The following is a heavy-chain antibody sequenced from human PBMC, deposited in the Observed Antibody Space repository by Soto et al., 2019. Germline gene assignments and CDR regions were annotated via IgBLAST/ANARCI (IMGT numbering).Heavy chain of an antibody. J-gene: IGHJ4*02. CDR1: GGSISSSSYY. D-gene: IGHD5-18*01. Sequence: SETLSLTCTVSGGSISSSSYYWGWIRQPPGKGLEWIGYIYYSGSTNYNPSLKSRVTISVDTSKNQFSLKLSSVTAADTAVYYCAREGYSYGLYYFDYRGQGTLVTVSS. CDR2: IYYSGST. CDR3: AREGYSYGLYYFDY. V-gene: IGHV4-61*01.